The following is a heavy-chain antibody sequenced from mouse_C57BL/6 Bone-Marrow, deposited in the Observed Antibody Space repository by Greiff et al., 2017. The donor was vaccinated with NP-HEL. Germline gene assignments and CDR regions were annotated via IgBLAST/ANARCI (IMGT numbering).Heavy chain of an antibody. CDR1: GYTFTGYW. CDR3: ASVYAMDY. CDR2: ILPGSGST. Sequence: QVQLQQSGAELMKPGASVKLSCKATGYTFTGYWIEWVKQRPGHGLEWIGEILPGSGSTNYNAKFKGKATFTADTSSNTAYMQLSSLTTEDSAIYYCASVYAMDYWGQGTSVTVSS. V-gene: IGHV1-9*01. J-gene: IGHJ4*01.